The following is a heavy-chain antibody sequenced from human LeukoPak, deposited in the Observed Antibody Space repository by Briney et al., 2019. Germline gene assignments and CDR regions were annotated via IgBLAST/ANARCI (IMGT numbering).Heavy chain of an antibody. CDR3: ARVAKNYYGSGSYYSLFVDY. J-gene: IGHJ4*02. CDR2: INPNSGGT. V-gene: IGHV1-2*02. Sequence: ASVKVSCKASGYTFTGYYMHWVRQAPGQGLEWMGWINPNSGGTNYAQKFQGRVTMTRDTSISTAYMELSRLRSDDPAVYYCARVAKNYYGSGSYYSLFVDYWGQGTLVTVSS. CDR1: GYTFTGYY. D-gene: IGHD3-10*01.